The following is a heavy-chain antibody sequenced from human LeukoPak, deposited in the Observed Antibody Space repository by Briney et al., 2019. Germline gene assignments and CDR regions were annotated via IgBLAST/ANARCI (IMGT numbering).Heavy chain of an antibody. CDR2: IYYSGST. CDR3: ASLPTTVVKRPNPDFDY. CDR1: GGSISSSSYY. V-gene: IGHV4-39*01. J-gene: IGHJ4*02. Sequence: SETLSLTCTVSGGSISSSSYYWGWIRQPPGKGLEWIGSIYYSGSTYYNPSLKSRVTISVDTSKNQFSLKLSSVTAADTAVYYCASLPTTVVKRPNPDFDYWGQGTLVTVSS. D-gene: IGHD4-23*01.